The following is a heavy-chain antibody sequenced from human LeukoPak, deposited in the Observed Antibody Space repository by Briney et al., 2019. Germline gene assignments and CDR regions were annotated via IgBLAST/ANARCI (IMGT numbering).Heavy chain of an antibody. Sequence: RPGGSLRLSCAASGFTFSSYGMHWVRQAPGKGLEWVSSISSSSSYIYYADSVKGRFTISRDNAKNSLYLQMNSLRAEDTAVYYCARGGTTVTTLCYWGQGTLVTVSS. CDR2: ISSSSSYI. CDR3: ARGGTTVTTLCY. V-gene: IGHV3-21*01. J-gene: IGHJ4*02. D-gene: IGHD4-17*01. CDR1: GFTFSSYG.